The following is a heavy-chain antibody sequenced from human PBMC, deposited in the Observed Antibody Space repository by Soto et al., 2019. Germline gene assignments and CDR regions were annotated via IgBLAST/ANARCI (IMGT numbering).Heavy chain of an antibody. V-gene: IGHV5-10-1*01. CDR2: IDPSDSYT. Sequence: GESLKISCKGSGYSFTSYWISWVRQMPGKGLEWMGRIDPSDSYTNYSPSFQGHVTISADKSISTAYLQWSSLKASDTAMYYCAREGSSSSPVGDYWGQGTLVTVSS. J-gene: IGHJ4*02. D-gene: IGHD6-6*01. CDR1: GYSFTSYW. CDR3: AREGSSSSPVGDY.